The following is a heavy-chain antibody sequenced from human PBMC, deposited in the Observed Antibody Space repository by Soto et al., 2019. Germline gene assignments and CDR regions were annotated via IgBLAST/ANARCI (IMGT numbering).Heavy chain of an antibody. Sequence: GGSMILSCTSSGFNFSTYSMSLVRQAQGKGLEWVSTISDSGSTYYADSVKGRFTISRDNSKNTLYLEMNSLRAEDTAVYYCAKDKGGRYCSRTSCLYSLDYWGQGTLVTVSS. D-gene: IGHD2-2*01. V-gene: IGHV3-23*01. CDR1: GFNFSTYS. CDR2: ISDSGST. J-gene: IGHJ4*02. CDR3: AKDKGGRYCSRTSCLYSLDY.